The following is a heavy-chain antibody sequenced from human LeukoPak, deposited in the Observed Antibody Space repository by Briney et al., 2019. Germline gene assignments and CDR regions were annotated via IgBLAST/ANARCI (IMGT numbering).Heavy chain of an antibody. D-gene: IGHD2-21*02. V-gene: IGHV4-61*01. Sequence: SETLSLTCIVSGGSVSSGSYYWSWIRQHPGKGLEWIGYIYYTGITNYNPSLKSRVTISVDTSKNQFSLNLNSVTAADTAVYYCATSQCGSDCYLAGDYWGQGTLVTVSS. CDR2: IYYTGIT. CDR3: ATSQCGSDCYLAGDY. CDR1: GGSVSSGSYY. J-gene: IGHJ4*02.